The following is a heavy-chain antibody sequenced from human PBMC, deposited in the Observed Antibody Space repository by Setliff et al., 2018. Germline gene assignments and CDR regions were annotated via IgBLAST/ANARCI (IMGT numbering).Heavy chain of an antibody. J-gene: IGHJ5*02. D-gene: IGHD3-22*01. CDR1: GGSISTSSYY. V-gene: IGHV4-39*07. CDR3: ARGPYNIYDRSGYGFTNWFDP. CDR2: IYYSGSN. Sequence: SETLSLTCTVSGGSISTSSYYWGWIRHPPGKGLEWIGSIYYSGSNYYNPSLKSRVTISVDTSKKQFSLKLSSVTAADTAVYYCARGPYNIYDRSGYGFTNWFDPWGQGILVTVSS.